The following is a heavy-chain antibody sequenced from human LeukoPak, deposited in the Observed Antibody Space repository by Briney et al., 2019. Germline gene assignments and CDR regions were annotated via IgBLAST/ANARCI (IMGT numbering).Heavy chain of an antibody. CDR3: ARRVQSGYGFDY. D-gene: IGHD3-22*01. Sequence: GASVNVSCKASGYTFTSYYMHWVRQAPGQGLEWMGIINPSGGSTNYAQKFQGRVTMTRDTSTNTVYMELSSLRSEDTAVYYCARRVQSGYGFDYWGQGTLVTVSS. J-gene: IGHJ4*02. CDR1: GYTFTSYY. CDR2: INPSGGST. V-gene: IGHV1-46*01.